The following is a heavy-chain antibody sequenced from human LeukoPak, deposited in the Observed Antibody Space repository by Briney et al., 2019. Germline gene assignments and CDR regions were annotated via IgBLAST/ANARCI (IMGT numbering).Heavy chain of an antibody. Sequence: GGSLRLSCAASGFTFDDYAMHWVRQAPGKGLEWVSGISWNSGSIGYADSVKGRFTISRDNAKNSLYLQMNSLRAEDTALYYCAKEDSSGWFRFDPWGQGTLVTVSS. V-gene: IGHV3-9*01. CDR2: ISWNSGSI. D-gene: IGHD6-19*01. CDR1: GFTFDDYA. J-gene: IGHJ5*02. CDR3: AKEDSSGWFRFDP.